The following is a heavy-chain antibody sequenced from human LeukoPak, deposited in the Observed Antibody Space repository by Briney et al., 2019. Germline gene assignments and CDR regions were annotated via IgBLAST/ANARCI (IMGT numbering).Heavy chain of an antibody. J-gene: IGHJ4*02. V-gene: IGHV1-18*01. Sequence: GASVKVSCTASDYTFTRYGISWVRQAPGQGLEWMGWISAYNGNTKYAQKLQGRVTMTTDTCTNTAYMELRSLRSDDTAVYYCARSYSSSSMDYWGQGTLVTVSS. CDR3: ARSYSSSSMDY. CDR2: ISAYNGNT. D-gene: IGHD6-6*01. CDR1: DYTFTRYG.